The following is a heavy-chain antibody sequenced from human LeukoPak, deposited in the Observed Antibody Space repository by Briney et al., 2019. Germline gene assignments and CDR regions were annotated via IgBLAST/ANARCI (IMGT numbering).Heavy chain of an antibody. Sequence: GASVKVSCKASGYTFTSYGISWVRQAPGQGLEWMGIINPSGGSTSYAQKFQGRVTMTRDTSTSTVYMELSSLRSEDTAVYYCARDPTIRSLWFGESQVGGYFDYWGQGTLVTVSS. J-gene: IGHJ4*02. CDR3: ARDPTIRSLWFGESQVGGYFDY. V-gene: IGHV1-46*01. D-gene: IGHD3-10*01. CDR1: GYTFTSYG. CDR2: INPSGGST.